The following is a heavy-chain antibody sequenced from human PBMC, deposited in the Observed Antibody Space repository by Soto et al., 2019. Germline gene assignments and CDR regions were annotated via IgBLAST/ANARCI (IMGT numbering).Heavy chain of an antibody. Sequence: EGSLRLSCAASGFTFSSYAMSWVRQAPGKGLEWVSAISGSGGSTYYADSVKGRFTISRDNSKNTLYLQMNSLRAEDTAVYYCAKEGPLNSNQKGPFDYWGQGTLVTVSS. J-gene: IGHJ4*02. V-gene: IGHV3-23*01. D-gene: IGHD4-4*01. CDR3: AKEGPLNSNQKGPFDY. CDR2: ISGSGGST. CDR1: GFTFSSYA.